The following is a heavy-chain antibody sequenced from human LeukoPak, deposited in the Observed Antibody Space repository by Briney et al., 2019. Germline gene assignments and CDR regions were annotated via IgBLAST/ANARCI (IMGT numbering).Heavy chain of an antibody. CDR2: TYYRSKWYN. V-gene: IGHV6-1*01. CDR3: ARSISPGYCTNGVCYNWFDP. CDR1: GDSVSSNSAA. D-gene: IGHD2-8*01. Sequence: SQTLSLTCAISGDSVSSNSAAWNWIRQSPSRGLEWLGRTYYRSKWYNDYAVSVKSRITINPDTFKNQFSLQLNSVTPEDTAVYYCARSISPGYCTNGVCYNWFDPWGQGTLVTVSS. J-gene: IGHJ5*02.